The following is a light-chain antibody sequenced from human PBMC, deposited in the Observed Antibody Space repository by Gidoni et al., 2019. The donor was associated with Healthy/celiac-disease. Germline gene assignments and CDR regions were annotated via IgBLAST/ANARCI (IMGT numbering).Light chain of an antibody. Sequence: DIQLTQSPSSPSASVGDRVTITCRASQRISSYLNWYQQKPGKAPKLLIYSASSLQGGVPSRFISSGSGTDFTLTISSLLPEDFATFYCQQSYSTSWTFGRGTKVEIK. CDR3: QQSYSTSWT. CDR1: QRISSY. J-gene: IGKJ1*01. V-gene: IGKV1-39*01. CDR2: SAS.